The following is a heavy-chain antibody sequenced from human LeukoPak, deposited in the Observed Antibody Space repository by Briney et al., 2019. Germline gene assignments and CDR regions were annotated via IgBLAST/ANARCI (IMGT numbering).Heavy chain of an antibody. D-gene: IGHD3-10*01. J-gene: IGHJ4*02. CDR3: VRDRHYIGNREVRFPY. CDR2: INPDGSEK. Sequence: GGSLRLSCAASGFTFRSYSMNWVRQAPGKGLGWVANINPDGSEKNSKNSLDLQMNSLRVEDTAGYYCVRDRHYIGNREVRFPYWGQGALVTVSS. V-gene: IGHV3-7*01. CDR1: GFTFRSYS.